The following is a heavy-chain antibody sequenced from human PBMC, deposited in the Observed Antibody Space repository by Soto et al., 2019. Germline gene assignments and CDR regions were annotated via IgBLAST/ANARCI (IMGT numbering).Heavy chain of an antibody. V-gene: IGHV1-3*01. D-gene: IGHD3-22*01. Sequence: QVQLVQSGAEVKKPGASVKVSCKASGYTFTSYAMHWVRQAPGQRLEWMGWINAGNGNTKYSQKFQGRVTMNRDTYASTAHMELSSLRSEDTAVYYCARSSGYYYVDDCGQGNLVTVSS. CDR3: ARSSGYYYVDD. J-gene: IGHJ4*02. CDR2: INAGNGNT. CDR1: GYTFTSYA.